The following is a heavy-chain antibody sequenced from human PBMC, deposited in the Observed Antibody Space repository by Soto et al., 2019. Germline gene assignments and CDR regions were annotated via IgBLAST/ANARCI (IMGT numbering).Heavy chain of an antibody. V-gene: IGHV3-23*01. CDR1: GFTFSSYA. Sequence: PGGSLRLSCAASGFTFSSYAMSWVRQAPGKGLEWVSAISGSGGSTYYADSVKGRFTISRDNSKNTLYLQMNSLRAEDTAVYYCAKVMSSWSLFYGMDVWGQGTTVTVSS. CDR2: ISGSGGST. D-gene: IGHD6-13*01. CDR3: AKVMSSWSLFYGMDV. J-gene: IGHJ6*02.